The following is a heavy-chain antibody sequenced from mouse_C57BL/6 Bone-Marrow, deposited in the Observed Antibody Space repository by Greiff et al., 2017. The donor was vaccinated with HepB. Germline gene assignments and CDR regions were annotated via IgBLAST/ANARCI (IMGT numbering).Heavy chain of an antibody. CDR2: IYPRDGST. Sequence: QVQLKESGPELVKPGASVKLSCKASGYTFTSYDINWVKQRPGQGLEWIGWIYPRDGSTKYNEKFKGKATLTVETSSSTAYMELHSLTSEDSAVYFCASEEYDYDDYFDYWGQGTTLTVSS. CDR3: ASEEYDYDDYFDY. V-gene: IGHV1-85*01. J-gene: IGHJ2*01. CDR1: GYTFTSYD. D-gene: IGHD2-4*01.